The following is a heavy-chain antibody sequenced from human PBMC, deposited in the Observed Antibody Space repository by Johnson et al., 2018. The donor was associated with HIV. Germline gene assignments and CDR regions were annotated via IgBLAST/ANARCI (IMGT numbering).Heavy chain of an antibody. CDR1: GFTFDDYA. V-gene: IGHV3-9*01. CDR2: ISWNSGSI. CDR3: STLLDDAFDI. J-gene: IGHJ3*02. Sequence: EVQLVESGGGLVQPGRSLRLSCAASGFTFDDYAMHWVRQAPGKGPERVSGISWNSGSIAYADSVKGRFTISRDNAKNPLYLQMNSLRDEDTAFYYCSTLLDDAFDIWGQGTMVTVSS. D-gene: IGHD2-21*01.